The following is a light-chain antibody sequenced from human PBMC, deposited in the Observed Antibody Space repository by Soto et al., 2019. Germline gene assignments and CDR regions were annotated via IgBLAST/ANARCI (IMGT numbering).Light chain of an antibody. CDR2: AES. J-gene: IGKJ4*01. CDR1: QDIGNF. V-gene: IGKV1-16*02. CDR3: QQYHSWPAT. Sequence: DLQMTQSPSSLSASVGDTVTITCRASQDIGNFFAWFQQKPGTALKSLFSAESSLQSGVPSKFSVSGSGTDINLTINSLQPEDVATYYCQQYHSWPATFGGGTKVEI.